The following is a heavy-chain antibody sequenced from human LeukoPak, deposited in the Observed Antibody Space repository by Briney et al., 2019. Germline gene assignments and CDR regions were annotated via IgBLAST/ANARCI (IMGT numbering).Heavy chain of an antibody. CDR1: GGSISSGDYY. Sequence: SETLSLTCTVSGGSISSGDYYWSWIRQPPGKGLEWIGYIYYSGSTYYNPSLKSRVTISVDTSKDQFSLKLSSVTAADTAVYYCARALTGIAAAAWFDPWGQGTLVTVSS. CDR2: IYYSGST. J-gene: IGHJ5*02. D-gene: IGHD6-13*01. V-gene: IGHV4-30-4*01. CDR3: ARALTGIAAAAWFDP.